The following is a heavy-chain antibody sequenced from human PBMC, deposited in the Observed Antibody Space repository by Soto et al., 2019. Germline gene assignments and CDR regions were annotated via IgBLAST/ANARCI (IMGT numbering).Heavy chain of an antibody. Sequence: SVKVPCKASGGTFSSYAISWVRQAPGQGLEWMGGIIPIFGTANYAQKFQGRVTITADKSTSTAYMELSSLRSEDTAVYYCAVDYYDSSGYQHYYGMDVWGQGTTVTVSS. J-gene: IGHJ6*02. CDR1: GGTFSSYA. V-gene: IGHV1-69*06. CDR2: IIPIFGTA. D-gene: IGHD3-22*01. CDR3: AVDYYDSSGYQHYYGMDV.